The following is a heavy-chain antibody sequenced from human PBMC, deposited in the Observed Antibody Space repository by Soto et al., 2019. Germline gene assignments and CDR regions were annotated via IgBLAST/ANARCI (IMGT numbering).Heavy chain of an antibody. V-gene: IGHV3-23*01. CDR3: AREDTGSGALAY. Sequence: EVQLLESGGGVVQPGGSLRLSCVASGFSFRDFAMSWVRQAPGKGLEWVVGISDSGATTYYADSVRGRFTISRDNSRNKVFLQLNYLRAEDTASYYCAREDTGSGALAYWGQGTLVTVSS. J-gene: IGHJ4*02. CDR1: GFSFRDFA. CDR2: ISDSGATT. D-gene: IGHD6-19*01.